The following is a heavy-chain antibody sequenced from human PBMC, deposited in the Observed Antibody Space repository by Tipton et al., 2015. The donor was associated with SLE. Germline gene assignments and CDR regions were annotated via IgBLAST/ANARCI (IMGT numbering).Heavy chain of an antibody. V-gene: IGHV4-61*02. CDR3: ARAQTPTLYYMDV. CDR1: GGSITSGSYF. J-gene: IGHJ6*03. CDR2: VYTTGIT. Sequence: TLSLTCTVSGGSITSGSYFWSWIRQPAGKGLEWIGRVYTTGITNYNPSLKSRVTISVDTSKNQFSLKLSSVTAADTAVYYCARAQTPTLYYMDVWGKGTTVTVSS.